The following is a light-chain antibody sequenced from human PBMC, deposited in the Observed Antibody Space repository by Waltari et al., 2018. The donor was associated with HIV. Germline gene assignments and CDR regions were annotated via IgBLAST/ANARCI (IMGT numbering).Light chain of an antibody. J-gene: IGKJ1*01. CDR1: QTISTC. Sequence: IQMTQSPSTLSASVGDRVTITCRASQTISTCLAWYQQKPGKGPKLLIYKASVLQSGGSSRCSGSGSETEFTLTISSLQPDDFATYYCQQYFSPTWTFGQGTKVDI. V-gene: IGKV1-5*03. CDR2: KAS. CDR3: QQYFSPTWT.